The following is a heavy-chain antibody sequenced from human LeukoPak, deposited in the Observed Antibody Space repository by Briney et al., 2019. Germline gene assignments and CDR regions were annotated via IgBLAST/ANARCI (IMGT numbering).Heavy chain of an antibody. CDR3: ARDREQWLVRPGYYFDY. CDR1: GFTFSSYN. D-gene: IGHD6-19*01. CDR2: ISSSGNYK. V-gene: IGHV3-21*01. Sequence: GGSLRLSCAASGFTFSSYNMNWVRQAPGKGLEWVSSISSSGNYKYYADSVKGRFTISRDNAKNSVYLQMNSLRAEDTAIYYCARDREQWLVRPGYYFDYWGQGTLVTVSS. J-gene: IGHJ4*02.